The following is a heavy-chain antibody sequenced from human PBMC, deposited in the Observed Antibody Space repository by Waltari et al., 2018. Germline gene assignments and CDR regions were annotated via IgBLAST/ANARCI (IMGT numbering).Heavy chain of an antibody. Sequence: QVQLVQSGAEVKKPGASVKVSCKASGYTFTSYYMHWVRQAPGQGLEWMGIINPSGSSKSYAQKFQGRVTMTRDTSTSTVYMELSSLRSEDTAVYYCARDRRRGYSYGRDAFDIWGQGTMVTVSS. D-gene: IGHD5-18*01. J-gene: IGHJ3*02. CDR2: INPSGSSK. CDR3: ARDRRRGYSYGRDAFDI. CDR1: GYTFTSYY. V-gene: IGHV1-46*01.